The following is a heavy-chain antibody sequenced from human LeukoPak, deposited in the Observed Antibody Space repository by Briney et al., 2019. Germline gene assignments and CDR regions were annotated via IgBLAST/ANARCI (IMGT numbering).Heavy chain of an antibody. CDR2: ISSSSSTI. V-gene: IGHV3-48*01. D-gene: IGHD3-22*01. CDR3: ARVLHKRNYDSSDYYGS. CDR1: GFTFSPYS. Sequence: GGSLRLSCVVSGFTFSPYSMNWLRQAPGKGLEWVSYISSSSSTIYYADSVKGRFTISRDNAKNSLYLQLNSLRAEDTAVYYCARVLHKRNYDSSDYYGSWGQGTLVTVSS. J-gene: IGHJ4*02.